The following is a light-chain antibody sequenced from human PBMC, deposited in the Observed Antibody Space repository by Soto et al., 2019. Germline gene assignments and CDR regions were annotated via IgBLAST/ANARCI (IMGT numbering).Light chain of an antibody. V-gene: IGLV2-14*01. CDR2: EVS. Sequence: QSALTQPASVSGSPGQSITISCTGTSRDVGAYNYVSWYQQHPGKAPKLMIYEVSNRPSGVSNRFSGSKSGNTASLTISGLQSEDGADYYCSSYTSISIVVFGGGTKLTVL. J-gene: IGLJ2*01. CDR1: SRDVGAYNY. CDR3: SSYTSISIVV.